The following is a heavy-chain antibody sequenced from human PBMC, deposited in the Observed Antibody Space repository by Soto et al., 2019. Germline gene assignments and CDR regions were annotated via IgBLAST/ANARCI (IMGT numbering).Heavy chain of an antibody. CDR1: GFTFSSYA. CDR3: AKGAWLLKGGYDILTWPLDY. J-gene: IGHJ4*02. Sequence: GGSLRLSCAASGFTFSSYAMSWVRQAPGKGLEWVSAISGSGGSTYYADSVKGRFTISRDNSKNTLYLQMNSLRAEDTAVYYCAKGAWLLKGGYDILTWPLDYWGQGTLVTVSS. CDR2: ISGSGGST. V-gene: IGHV3-23*01. D-gene: IGHD3-9*01.